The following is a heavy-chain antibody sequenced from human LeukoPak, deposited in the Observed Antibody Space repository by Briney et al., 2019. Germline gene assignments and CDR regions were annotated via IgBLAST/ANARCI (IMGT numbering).Heavy chain of an antibody. CDR2: IKQDGSEI. Sequence: GGSLRLSCVASGFTFSSNWMSWVRQAPGKGLEWVANIKQDGSEIYYVDSVKGRFTISRGNAKNSLYLQMNSLRAEDTAVYYCTGKRFDPWGQGTLVIVSS. J-gene: IGHJ5*02. V-gene: IGHV3-7*01. CDR1: GFTFSSNW. D-gene: IGHD5-24*01. CDR3: TGKRFDP.